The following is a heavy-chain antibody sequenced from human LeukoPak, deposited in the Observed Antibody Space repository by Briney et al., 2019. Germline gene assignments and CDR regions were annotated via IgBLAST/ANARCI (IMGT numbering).Heavy chain of an antibody. V-gene: IGHV4-39*07. CDR2: IYYSGRT. CDR3: ARDSYYYDISGYRGFDY. Sequence: SETLSLTCTVSGGSISSSSYYWGWLRQPPGKGLEWIGSIYYSGRTYYNPSLKSRVTISVDTSKNQFSLKLSSVTAADTAVYYCARDSYYYDISGYRGFDYWGQGTLVTVSS. CDR1: GGSISSSSYY. D-gene: IGHD3-22*01. J-gene: IGHJ4*02.